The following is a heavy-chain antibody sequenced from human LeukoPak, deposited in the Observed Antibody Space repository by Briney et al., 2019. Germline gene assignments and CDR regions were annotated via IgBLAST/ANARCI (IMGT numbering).Heavy chain of an antibody. Sequence: ASETLSLTCTVSGGSISSGYYWGWIRQPPGKGLEWIGSIYHSGSTYYNPSLKSRVTISVDTSKNQFSLKLSSVTAADTAVYYCARDRYRDGRRITMIVVVTPTYNWFDPWGQGTLVTVSS. V-gene: IGHV4-38-2*02. CDR1: GGSISSGYY. CDR3: ARDRYRDGRRITMIVVVTPTYNWFDP. J-gene: IGHJ5*02. CDR2: IYHSGST. D-gene: IGHD3-22*01.